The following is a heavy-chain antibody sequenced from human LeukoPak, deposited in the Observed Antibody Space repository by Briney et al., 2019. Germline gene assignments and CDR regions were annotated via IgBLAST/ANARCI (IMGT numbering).Heavy chain of an antibody. V-gene: IGHV4-61*02. Sequence: SETLSLTRTVSGGSISSGSYYWSWIRQPAGKGLEWIGRIYTSGSTNYNPSLKSRVTISVDTSKNQFSLKLSSVTAADTAAYYCARGLWFGELLSAFDYWGQGTLVTVSS. CDR1: GGSISSGSYY. CDR2: IYTSGST. CDR3: ARGLWFGELLSAFDY. J-gene: IGHJ4*02. D-gene: IGHD3-10*01.